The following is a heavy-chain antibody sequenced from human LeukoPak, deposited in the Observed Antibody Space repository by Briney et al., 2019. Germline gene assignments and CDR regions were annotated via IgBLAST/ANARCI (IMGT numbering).Heavy chain of an antibody. J-gene: IGHJ5*02. CDR3: GKAVDGYNSS. V-gene: IGHV3-30*18. D-gene: IGHD5-24*01. CDR2: ISYDGSNK. CDR1: GFTFSSYG. Sequence: GKSLRLSCAASGFTFSSYGMHWVRQAPGKGLEWVAVISYDGSNKYYADSVKGRFTISRDNSKNTLYLQMNSLRAEDTAVYYGGKAVDGYNSSWGQGPLVTVSS.